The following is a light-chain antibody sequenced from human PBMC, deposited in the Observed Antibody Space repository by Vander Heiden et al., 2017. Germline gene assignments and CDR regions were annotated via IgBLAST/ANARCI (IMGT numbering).Light chain of an antibody. CDR1: QSVNNN. CDR3: QQYNNWPPWT. CDR2: DAS. Sequence: EIVLTQSPPTLPVSPGERAPLSCRASQSVNNNLAWYQQKPGQAPRLLIYDASTRVTGIPGRFSGSGSGTEFTLSISSLQSEDFAVYYCQQYNNWPPWTFGQGTKVEVK. V-gene: IGKV3-15*01. J-gene: IGKJ1*01.